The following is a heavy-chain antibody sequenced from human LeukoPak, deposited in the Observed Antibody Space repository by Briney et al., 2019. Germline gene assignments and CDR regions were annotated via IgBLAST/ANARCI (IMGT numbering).Heavy chain of an antibody. CDR2: INTNTGNP. V-gene: IGHV7-4-1*02. CDR3: ARGFTGSGSYFGRAGAGDYFDY. Sequence: ASVKVSCKASGYTFSTYAMNWVRQAPGQGLEWMGWINTNTGNPTYAQGFTGRFVFSLDTSASTAYLQISSLKAEDTAVYYCARGFTGSGSYFGRAGAGDYFDYWGQGTLVTVSS. D-gene: IGHD1-26*01. CDR1: GYTFSTYA. J-gene: IGHJ4*02.